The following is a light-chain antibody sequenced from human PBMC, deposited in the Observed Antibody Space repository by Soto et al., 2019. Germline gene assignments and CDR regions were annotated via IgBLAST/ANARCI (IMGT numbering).Light chain of an antibody. CDR3: QQYTNYPWT. CDR1: KSISSW. J-gene: IGKJ1*01. V-gene: IGKV1-5*01. CDR2: DVS. Sequence: DIQMTQSPPTLSASVGDRVTITCRASKSISSWLAWYQQRPGKAPNLLIYDVSSLESGLPSRFSGSGSGTECTLTISSLQPDDFATYYCQQYTNYPWTFGQGTKVEIK.